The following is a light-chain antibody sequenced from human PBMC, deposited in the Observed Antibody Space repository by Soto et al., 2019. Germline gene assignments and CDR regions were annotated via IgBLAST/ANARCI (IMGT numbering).Light chain of an antibody. CDR1: SSDVGGYNY. Sequence: QSALTQPASVSGSPGQSITIPCTGTSSDVGGYNYVSWYQQHPGKAPKLMIYEVSNRPSGVSNRFSGSKSGNTASLTISGLQAEDEADYYCASYTSNSSYVFGTGTKVTVL. J-gene: IGLJ1*01. CDR2: EVS. CDR3: ASYTSNSSYV. V-gene: IGLV2-14*01.